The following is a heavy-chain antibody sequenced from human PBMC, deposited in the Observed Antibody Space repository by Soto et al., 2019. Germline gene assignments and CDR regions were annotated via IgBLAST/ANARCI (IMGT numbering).Heavy chain of an antibody. CDR3: ARYVAKKIFGVVYSYGMDV. V-gene: IGHV5-51*01. D-gene: IGHD3-3*01. CDR1: GYSFTSYW. Sequence: GESLKISCKGSGYSFTSYWIAWVRQMPGKGLEWVGIIDPGDSHTRYRPSFQGQVTISADKSISTAYLQWSSLKASDTATFYCARYVAKKIFGVVYSYGMDVWGQGTTVTVSS. J-gene: IGHJ6*02. CDR2: IDPGDSHT.